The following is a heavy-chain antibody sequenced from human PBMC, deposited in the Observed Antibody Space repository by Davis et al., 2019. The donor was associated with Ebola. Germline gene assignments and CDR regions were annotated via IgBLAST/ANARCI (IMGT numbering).Heavy chain of an antibody. CDR1: GFTVSSNY. V-gene: IGHV3-53*01. D-gene: IGHD3-22*01. J-gene: IGHJ4*02. Sequence: PGGSLRLSCAASGFTVSSNYMSWVRQAPGKGLEWVSVIYSGGSTYYADSVKGRFTISRDNSKNTLYLQMNSLRAEDTAVYYCAKDSSYYYDSSGNFDYWGQGTLVTVSS. CDR3: AKDSSYYYDSSGNFDY. CDR2: IYSGGST.